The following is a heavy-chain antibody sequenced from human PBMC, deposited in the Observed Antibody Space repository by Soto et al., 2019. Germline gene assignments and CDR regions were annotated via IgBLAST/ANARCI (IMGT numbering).Heavy chain of an antibody. V-gene: IGHV4-30-2*01. D-gene: IGHD1-1*01. CDR2: IYHSGST. J-gene: IGHJ4*02. CDR3: PAGGGPPRYS. CDR1: GGSISSGGYS. Sequence: QLQLQESGSGLVKPSQTLSLTCAVSGGSISSGGYSWSWIRQPPGKGLEWIGYIYHSGSTYYNPSSKSGVTLQEDGSRTQCPRRLGSVTPAAAAVSSWPAGGGPPRYSGARGTVVTVPS.